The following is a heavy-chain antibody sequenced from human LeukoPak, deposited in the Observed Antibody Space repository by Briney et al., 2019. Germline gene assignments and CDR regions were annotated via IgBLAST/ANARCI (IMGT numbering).Heavy chain of an antibody. D-gene: IGHD3-22*01. CDR2: IYTSGST. CDR1: GGYISSYY. J-gene: IGHJ4*02. CDR3: ARAAYYYDSSGYYILDS. Sequence: SETLSLTCTVSGGYISSYYWSWIRQPAGNALEGIGRIYTSGSTYYNPSLKSRVTMSVDTSKNQFSLKLSSVTAADTAVYSCARAAYYYDSSGYYILDSWGQGTLVTVSS. V-gene: IGHV4-4*07.